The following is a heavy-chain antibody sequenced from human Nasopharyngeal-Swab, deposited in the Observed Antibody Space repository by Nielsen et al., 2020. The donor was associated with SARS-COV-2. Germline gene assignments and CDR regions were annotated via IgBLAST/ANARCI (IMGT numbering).Heavy chain of an antibody. J-gene: IGHJ4*02. Sequence: SEPLSLTCTVPGGSISSYSWSWIRQPPGKGLEWFGYIYYSGSTTYNPSLKSRVTISVDTSKNQYSLKLSSVTAADTAVYYCARGGGVWLQLSTSFDYWGQGNLVTVYS. D-gene: IGHD5-24*01. CDR2: IYYSGST. CDR1: GGSISSYS. CDR3: ARGGGVWLQLSTSFDY. V-gene: IGHV4-59*01.